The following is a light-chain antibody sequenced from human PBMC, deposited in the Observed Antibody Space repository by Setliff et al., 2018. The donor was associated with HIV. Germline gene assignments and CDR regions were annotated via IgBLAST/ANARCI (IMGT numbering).Light chain of an antibody. Sequence: QSALTQPASVSGSPGQSITISCIGTSSDVGGYDFVSWYQQHPGNAPKLIVYEVDKRPSGVSSRFSGSKSGNTASLAISGLQAEDEADYYCCSYAGSSTFIFGGGTKVTVL. V-gene: IGLV2-23*02. CDR2: EVD. CDR1: SSDVGGYDF. J-gene: IGLJ2*01. CDR3: CSYAGSSTFI.